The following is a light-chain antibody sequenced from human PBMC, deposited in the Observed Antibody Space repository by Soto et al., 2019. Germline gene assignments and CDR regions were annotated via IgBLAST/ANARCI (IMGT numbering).Light chain of an antibody. Sequence: QSALTQPASVSGSPGQSITISCTGTSSDVGGYNYVSWYRQHPDKAPKFLIYDVSSRPSGVSNRFSGSKSGNTASLTISGLQAEDEADYYCASYTSSNTLIFGGGTKLTVL. CDR2: DVS. V-gene: IGLV2-14*03. CDR1: SSDVGGYNY. J-gene: IGLJ2*01. CDR3: ASYTSSNTLI.